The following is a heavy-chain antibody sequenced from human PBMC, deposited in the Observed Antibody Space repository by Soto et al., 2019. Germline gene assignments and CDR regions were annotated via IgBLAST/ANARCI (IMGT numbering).Heavy chain of an antibody. J-gene: IGHJ3*02. Sequence: SETLSLTCTVSGGSISSSSYYWGWIRQPPGKGLEWIGSIYYSGSTYYNPSLKSRVTISVDTSKNQFSLKLSSVTAADTAVYYCARHPYGDHAFDIWGPGTMVTVSS. D-gene: IGHD4-17*01. CDR1: GGSISSSSYY. V-gene: IGHV4-39*01. CDR2: IYYSGST. CDR3: ARHPYGDHAFDI.